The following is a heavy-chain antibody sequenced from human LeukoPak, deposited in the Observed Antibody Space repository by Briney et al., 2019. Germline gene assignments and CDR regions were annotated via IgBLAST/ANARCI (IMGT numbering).Heavy chain of an antibody. Sequence: GGSLRLSCAASGFTFTDYDMHWVRQVIGKGLEWVSAIGIRDDTHYSGSVKGRFTISRENAESSLYLQMNSLRAEDTAVYYCARGGIQVSGIDEFDYWGQGTLVTVSS. V-gene: IGHV3-13*01. J-gene: IGHJ4*02. D-gene: IGHD6-19*01. CDR2: IGIRDDT. CDR3: ARGGIQVSGIDEFDY. CDR1: GFTFTDYD.